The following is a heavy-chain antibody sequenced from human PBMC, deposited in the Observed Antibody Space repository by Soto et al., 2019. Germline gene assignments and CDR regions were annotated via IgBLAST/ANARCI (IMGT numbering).Heavy chain of an antibody. Sequence: ETLNISSKGSGYNFAGYWIACVLQMPGKGPELMGIIYPSDSDTRYRPSFQGQVTISADKSISSAYLQWSSLRASDTAMYYCARGGVSTRTFDYWGQGTPVTVSS. CDR2: IYPSDSDT. D-gene: IGHD3-3*01. CDR3: ARGGVSTRTFDY. V-gene: IGHV5-51*01. CDR1: GYNFAGYW. J-gene: IGHJ4*02.